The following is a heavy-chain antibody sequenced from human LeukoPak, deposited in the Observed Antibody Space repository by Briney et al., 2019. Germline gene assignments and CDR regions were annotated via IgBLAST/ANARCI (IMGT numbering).Heavy chain of an antibody. CDR3: ASLRYCSSFRCPPFDP. Sequence: ERPSESLFLTCTVYGGSISSHCWGSGRQPPGKGLELVGYFPYTGSTSYNPSLKSRVTTSLDTSNSQFAVNRPSVTPPGTPVYYGASLRYCSSFRCPPFDPRGQRTLVTASS. D-gene: IGHD2-2*01. V-gene: IGHV4-59*08. J-gene: IGHJ5*02. CDR1: GGSISSHC. CDR2: FPYTGST.